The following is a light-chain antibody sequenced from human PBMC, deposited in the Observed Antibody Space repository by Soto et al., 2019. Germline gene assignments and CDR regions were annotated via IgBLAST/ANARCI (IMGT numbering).Light chain of an antibody. J-gene: IGLJ1*01. CDR1: SSDIGAYNY. CDR3: SSFTTRSTYV. V-gene: IGLV2-14*01. Sequence: QSALTQPASVSGSPGQSITISCTGTSSDIGAYNYVSWYQQYPGRAPKLMIYEVNNRPSGVSNRFSGSKSGNTASLTISGLQAEDEADYYCSSFTTRSTYVVGAGTK. CDR2: EVN.